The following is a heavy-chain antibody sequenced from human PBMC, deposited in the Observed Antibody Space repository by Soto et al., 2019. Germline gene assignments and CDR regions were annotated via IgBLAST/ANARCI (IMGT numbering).Heavy chain of an antibody. CDR2: INAGNGNT. CDR3: ARDHRITIFGVVPDWFDP. V-gene: IGHV1-3*01. J-gene: IGHJ5*02. Sequence: ASVKVPCKASGYTFTSYAMHWVRQAPGQRLEWMGWINAGNGNTKYSQKFQGRVTITRDTSASTAYMELSSLRSEDTALYYCARDHRITIFGVVPDWFDPWGQGTLVTVSS. CDR1: GYTFTSYA. D-gene: IGHD3-3*01.